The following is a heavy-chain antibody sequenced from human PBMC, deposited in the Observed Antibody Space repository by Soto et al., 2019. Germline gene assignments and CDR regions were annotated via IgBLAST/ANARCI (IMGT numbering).Heavy chain of an antibody. J-gene: IGHJ3*02. CDR1: GASISSYY. Sequence: QVQLQESGPGLVKPSETLSLTCSVSGASISSYYWSWIRQSPGKGLEFIGCMYSSGGTNYNPALKSRITISRDTSKNQLSLKLTSVTAADTAVYFCAKLQYTVVTPLVIWGQGTMVTVSS. CDR2: MYSSGGT. CDR3: AKLQYTVVTPLVI. V-gene: IGHV4-59*01. D-gene: IGHD4-4*01.